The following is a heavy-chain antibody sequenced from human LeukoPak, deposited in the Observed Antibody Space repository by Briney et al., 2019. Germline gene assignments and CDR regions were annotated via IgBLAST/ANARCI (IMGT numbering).Heavy chain of an antibody. CDR1: GFTVSSNY. CDR2: IYSGGST. D-gene: IGHD3-9*01. J-gene: IGHJ6*02. Sequence: GGSLRLSCAASGFTVSSNYMSWVRQAPGKGLEWVSVIYSGGSTYYADSVKGRFTISRHNSKNTLYLQMNSLRAEDTAVYYCARVVRDDILTYYYYYGMDVWGQGTTATVSS. V-gene: IGHV3-53*04. CDR3: ARVVRDDILTYYYYYGMDV.